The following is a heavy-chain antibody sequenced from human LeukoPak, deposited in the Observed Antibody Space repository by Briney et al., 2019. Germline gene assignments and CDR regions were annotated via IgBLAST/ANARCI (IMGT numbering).Heavy chain of an antibody. V-gene: IGHV1-8*01. Sequence: ASVKVSCKGSGHTITSYDINWVRQATGQGLEWMGWMNPNSGNTAYAQKFQGRVTITSNTSISTAYMELSSLRSDDTAVYYCVRGYRPYNWFDPWGQGTMVTVSS. CDR1: GHTITSYD. CDR3: VRGYRPYNWFDP. J-gene: IGHJ5*02. D-gene: IGHD2-2*01. CDR2: MNPNSGNT.